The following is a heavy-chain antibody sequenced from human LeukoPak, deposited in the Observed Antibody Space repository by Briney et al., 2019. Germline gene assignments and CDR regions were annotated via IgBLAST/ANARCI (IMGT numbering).Heavy chain of an antibody. J-gene: IGHJ5*02. V-gene: IGHV4-4*07. Sequence: SETLSLTCTVSGGSISSYYWSWIRQPAGKGLEWIGRIYTSGSTNYNPSLKSRVTMSLDASENQFSLELNSVTPADTAVYYCARGGNYWPQWWFDPWGRGTLVSVSS. CDR3: ARGGNYWPQWWFDP. CDR1: GGSISSYY. D-gene: IGHD1-26*01. CDR2: IYTSGST.